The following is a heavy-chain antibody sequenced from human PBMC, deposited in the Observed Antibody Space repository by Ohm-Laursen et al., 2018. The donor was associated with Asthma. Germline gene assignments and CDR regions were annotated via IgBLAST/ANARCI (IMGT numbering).Heavy chain of an antibody. J-gene: IGHJ6*02. D-gene: IGHD5-24*01. V-gene: IGHV1-69*13. CDR1: GGTFSSYA. CDR2: IIPIFGTA. CDR3: ARVIPSESRDGYSIDDYYYGMDV. Sequence: ASVKVSCKASGGTFSSYAISWVRQAPGQGLEWMGGIIPIFGTANYAQKFQGRVTITADESTSTAYMELSSLRSGDTAVYYCARVIPSESRDGYSIDDYYYGMDVWGQGTTVTVSS.